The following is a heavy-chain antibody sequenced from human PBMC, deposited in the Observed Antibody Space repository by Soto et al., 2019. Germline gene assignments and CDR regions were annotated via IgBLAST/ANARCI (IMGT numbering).Heavy chain of an antibody. V-gene: IGHV4-28*01. CDR1: GYSISSSNW. CDR3: ARTFSGSYKGFDY. J-gene: IGHJ4*02. D-gene: IGHD1-26*01. Sequence: SETLSLTCAVSGYSISSSNWWGWIRQPPGKGLEWIGYVYYSGSTYYNPSLKSRVTMSVDTSKNQFSLKLSSVTAVDTAVYYCARTFSGSYKGFDYWGQGTLVTVSS. CDR2: VYYSGST.